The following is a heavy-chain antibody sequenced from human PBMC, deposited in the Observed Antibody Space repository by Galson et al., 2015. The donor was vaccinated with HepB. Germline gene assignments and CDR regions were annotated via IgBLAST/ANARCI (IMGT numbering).Heavy chain of an antibody. V-gene: IGHV5-51*03. CDR3: AKLGWGIAVSNWFDP. CDR2: IYPGDSDT. J-gene: IGHJ5*02. Sequence: QSGAEVKKPGESLKISCKASGYSFSNYWIAWVRQMPGKGLEWMGIIYPGDSDTRYSPSFQGQVTISADRSISIAYLQWSSLKASDTAMYYCAKLGWGIAVSNWFDPWGQGTLVTVSS. D-gene: IGHD6-13*01. CDR1: GYSFSNYW.